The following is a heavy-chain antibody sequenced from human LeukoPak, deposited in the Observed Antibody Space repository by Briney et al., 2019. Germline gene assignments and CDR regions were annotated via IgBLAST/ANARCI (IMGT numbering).Heavy chain of an antibody. CDR3: ARDSAWNYFDY. D-gene: IGHD3-3*01. V-gene: IGHV3-30*03. J-gene: IGHJ4*02. Sequence: GGSLRLSCAPSGFTFSRHGIHWVRQAPGKGLEWVAIISNDGSRKYYAHSVEGRFTISRDNSKNTLYLQIDSLRAEDTAVYYCARDSAWNYFDYWGPGTLVTVSS. CDR2: ISNDGSRK. CDR1: GFTFSRHG.